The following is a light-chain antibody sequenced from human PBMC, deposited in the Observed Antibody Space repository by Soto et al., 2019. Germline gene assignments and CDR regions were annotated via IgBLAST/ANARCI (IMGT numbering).Light chain of an antibody. J-gene: IGKJ1*01. CDR2: GAS. Sequence: EKVMTQSPATLSMSPGERATLSCRASQSVSSFLAWYQQKPGQAPRLLIYGASTRATGIPARFSGSGSGTEFTLTISSLQSEDFAVYYCQQYSNWPSWTFGHGTKVEVK. CDR1: QSVSSF. CDR3: QQYSNWPSWT. V-gene: IGKV3-15*01.